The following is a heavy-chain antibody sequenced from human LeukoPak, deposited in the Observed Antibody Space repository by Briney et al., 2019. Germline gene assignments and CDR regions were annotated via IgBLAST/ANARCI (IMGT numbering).Heavy chain of an antibody. D-gene: IGHD3-10*01. CDR3: AKDGMVRGPNYFDY. CDR1: GFTFSSYG. CDR2: ISYDGSNK. J-gene: IGHJ4*02. Sequence: GGSLRLSCAASGFTFSSYGMHWVRQAPGKGLEWVAVISYDGSNKYYADSVKGRFTISRDNSKNTLYLQMNSLRAEDTAVYYCAKDGMVRGPNYFDYWGQGTLVTVSS. V-gene: IGHV3-30*18.